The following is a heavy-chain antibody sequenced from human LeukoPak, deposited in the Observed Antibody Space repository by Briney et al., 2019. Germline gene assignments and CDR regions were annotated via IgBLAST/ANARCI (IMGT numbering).Heavy chain of an antibody. V-gene: IGHV3-74*01. CDR3: ANYYGDYNGY. CDR2: INSDGSSI. CDR1: GFTFGSSW. D-gene: IGHD4-17*01. Sequence: PGGSLRLSCAASGFTFGSSWMHWVRRAPGKGLDWVLRINSDGSSIAYADSVKGRFTISRDNSKNTLYLQMNSLRAEDTAVYYCANYYGDYNGYWGQGTLVTVSS. J-gene: IGHJ4*02.